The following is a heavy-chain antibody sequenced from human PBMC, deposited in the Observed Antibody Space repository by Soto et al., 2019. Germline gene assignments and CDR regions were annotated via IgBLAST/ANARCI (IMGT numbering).Heavy chain of an antibody. CDR1: GGSISSGGYY. CDR3: ARQSYYGMDV. V-gene: IGHV4-31*03. CDR2: IYYSGST. Sequence: QVQLQESGPGLVKPSQTLSLTCTVSGGSISSGGYYWSWIRQHPGKGLEWIGYIYYSGSTYYNPYPKTGVTISVDTSKNQFSLKLSSMTAAVTAVYYCARQSYYGMDVWGQGTTVTVSS. J-gene: IGHJ6*02.